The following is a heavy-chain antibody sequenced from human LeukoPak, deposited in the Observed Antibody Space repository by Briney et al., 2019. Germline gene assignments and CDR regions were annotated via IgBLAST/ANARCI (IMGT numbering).Heavy chain of an antibody. Sequence: PGGSLRLSCAASGFTFSNNWMTWVLQAPGKGLEWVSAISGSGGSTYYADSVKGRFTISRDNSKNTLYLQMNSLRAEDTAVYYCAKDHRPTLWFGEPRVPDAFDIWGQGAMVTVSS. V-gene: IGHV3-23*01. CDR1: GFTFSNNW. J-gene: IGHJ3*02. CDR3: AKDHRPTLWFGEPRVPDAFDI. CDR2: ISGSGGST. D-gene: IGHD3-10*01.